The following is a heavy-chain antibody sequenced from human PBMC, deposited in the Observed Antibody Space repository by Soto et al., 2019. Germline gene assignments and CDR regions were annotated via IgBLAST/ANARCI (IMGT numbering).Heavy chain of an antibody. J-gene: IGHJ6*02. V-gene: IGHV1-69*13. CDR1: GGTFSRYA. D-gene: IGHD2-2*02. Sequence: SVKVSCKASGGTFSRYAISWVRQAPGQGLEWMGGIIPIFGTANYAQKFQGRVTITADESTSTAYMELSSLRSEDTAVYYCARDLLYDCSSTSCYRSYYYGMDVWGQGTTVTVSS. CDR3: ARDLLYDCSSTSCYRSYYYGMDV. CDR2: IIPIFGTA.